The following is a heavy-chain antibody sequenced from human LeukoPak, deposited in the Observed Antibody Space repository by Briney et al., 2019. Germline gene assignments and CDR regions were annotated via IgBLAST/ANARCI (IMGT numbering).Heavy chain of an antibody. J-gene: IGHJ4*02. V-gene: IGHV3-30*04. CDR1: GFTFSNYA. Sequence: PGGSLRLSCAASGFTFSNYAFQWVRQAPGKGLEWVAVISKDGRNKNHAGSVKGRFTISRDNAKNSLYLQMNSLRAEDTAVYYCARAKRYYDSSGSSSYYFDYWGQGTLVTVSS. CDR2: ISKDGRNK. D-gene: IGHD3-22*01. CDR3: ARAKRYYDSSGSSSYYFDY.